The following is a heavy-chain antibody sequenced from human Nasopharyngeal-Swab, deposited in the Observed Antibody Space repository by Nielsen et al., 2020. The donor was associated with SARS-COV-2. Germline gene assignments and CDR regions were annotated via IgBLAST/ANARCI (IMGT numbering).Heavy chain of an antibody. J-gene: IGHJ6*02. CDR2: INTNTWNP. Sequence: ASVKVSCKASGYTFTSYAMNWVRQAPGQGLEWMGWINTNTWNPTYAQGFTGRFVFSLDTSVSTAYLQISSLKAEDTAVYYCARGSEVGDIVLMVYAMAPGGYYYYGMDVWGQGTTVTVSS. D-gene: IGHD2-8*01. CDR1: GYTFTSYA. CDR3: ARGSEVGDIVLMVYAMAPGGYYYYGMDV. V-gene: IGHV7-4-1*02.